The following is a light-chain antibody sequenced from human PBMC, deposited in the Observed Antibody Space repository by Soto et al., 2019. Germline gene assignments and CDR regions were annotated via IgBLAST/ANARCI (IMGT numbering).Light chain of an antibody. Sequence: QPVLTQPASVSGSPGQSITISCTGTSSDVGGYNFVSWYQLHPGKAPKLMIYDVSNRPSGVSDRFSGSKSGNTASLTISGLQAEDEADYYCSAYTSSSTLEVFGGGTQLTVL. CDR1: SSDVGGYNF. J-gene: IGLJ2*01. CDR3: SAYTSSSTLEV. V-gene: IGLV2-14*01. CDR2: DVS.